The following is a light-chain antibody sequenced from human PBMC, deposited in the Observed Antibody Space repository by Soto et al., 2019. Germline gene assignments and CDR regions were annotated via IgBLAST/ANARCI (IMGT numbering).Light chain of an antibody. CDR3: CSYAGSYTLWV. V-gene: IGLV2-11*01. J-gene: IGLJ3*02. Sequence: QSALTQPRSVSGSPGQSVTISCTGTSSDVGGYNYVSWYQQYPGKAPKVIIYDVSKRPSGVPDRFSGYKSGNTASLTISGLQAEDEADYYCCSYAGSYTLWVFGGGTKLTVL. CDR1: SSDVGGYNY. CDR2: DVS.